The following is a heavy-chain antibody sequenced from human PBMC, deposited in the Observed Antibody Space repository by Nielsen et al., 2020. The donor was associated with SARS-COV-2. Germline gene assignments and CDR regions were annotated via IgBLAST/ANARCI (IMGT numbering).Heavy chain of an antibody. J-gene: IGHJ6*02. D-gene: IGHD6-6*01. V-gene: IGHV4-59*01. CDR1: GGSISSYY. CDR3: ARASQLAHGGYYYGMDV. Sequence: SETLSLTCTVSGGSISSYYWSWIRQPPGKGLEWIGYIYYSGSTNYNPSLKSRVTISVDTSKNQFSLKLSSVTAADTAVYYCARASQLAHGGYYYGMDVWCQGTTVTVSS. CDR2: IYYSGST.